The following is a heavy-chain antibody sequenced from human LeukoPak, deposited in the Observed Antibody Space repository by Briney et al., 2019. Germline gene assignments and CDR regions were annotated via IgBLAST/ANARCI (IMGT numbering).Heavy chain of an antibody. CDR3: ASETEPYSSSSAFDY. Sequence: PGGSLRLSCAASGFTFSSYWMSWVRQAPGKGLEWVANIKQDGSEKYYVDSVKGRFTISRDNAKNSLYLQMNSLRAGDTAVYYCASETEPYSSSSAFDYWGQGTLVTVSS. J-gene: IGHJ4*02. CDR2: IKQDGSEK. V-gene: IGHV3-7*01. D-gene: IGHD6-6*01. CDR1: GFTFSSYW.